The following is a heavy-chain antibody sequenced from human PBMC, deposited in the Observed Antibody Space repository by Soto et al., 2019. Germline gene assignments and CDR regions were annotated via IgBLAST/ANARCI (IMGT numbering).Heavy chain of an antibody. CDR3: ARNQERELPRIIDY. Sequence: PGGSLRLSCAASGFTFSSYGMHWVRQAPGKGLEWVAVISYDGSNKYYADSVKGRFTISRDNSKNTLYLQMNSLRAEDTAVYYCARNQERELPRIIDYWGQGTLVTVSS. D-gene: IGHD1-7*01. J-gene: IGHJ4*02. V-gene: IGHV3-30*03. CDR1: GFTFSSYG. CDR2: ISYDGSNK.